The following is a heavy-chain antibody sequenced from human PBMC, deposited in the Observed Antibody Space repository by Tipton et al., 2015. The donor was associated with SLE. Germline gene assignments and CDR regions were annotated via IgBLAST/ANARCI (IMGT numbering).Heavy chain of an antibody. CDR2: IYTSGST. Sequence: TLSLTCTVSGGSISSGSYYWSWIRQPAGKGLEWIGYIYTSGSTNYNPSLKSRITISVDTSKNQFSLKLSSVTAADTAVYYCARVRGTYYDFCSGYYSDAFDNWGQGTMVTVSS. V-gene: IGHV4-61*09. D-gene: IGHD3-3*01. J-gene: IGHJ3*02. CDR1: GGSISSGSYY. CDR3: ARVRGTYYDFCSGYYSDAFDN.